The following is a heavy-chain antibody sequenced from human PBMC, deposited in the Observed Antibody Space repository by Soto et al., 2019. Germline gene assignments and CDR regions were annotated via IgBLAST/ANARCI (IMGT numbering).Heavy chain of an antibody. D-gene: IGHD4-17*01. Sequence: EVQLVESGGGLVQPGGSLRLSCAASGFTFSSYDMHWVRQATGKGLEWVSAIGTAGDTYYPGSVKGRFTISRENAKNSLYLQMNSLRAGDTAVYYCARVDYGGHHWYFDLWGRGTLVTVSS. CDR3: ARVDYGGHHWYFDL. V-gene: IGHV3-13*04. CDR1: GFTFSSYD. J-gene: IGHJ2*01. CDR2: IGTAGDT.